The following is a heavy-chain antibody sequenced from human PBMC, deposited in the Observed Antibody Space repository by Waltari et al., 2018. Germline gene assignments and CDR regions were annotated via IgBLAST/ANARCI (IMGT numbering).Heavy chain of an antibody. CDR2: IYHTGNT. J-gene: IGHJ4*02. CDR1: SHSISRGDY. V-gene: IGHV4-38-2*02. Sequence: QVQLQESGPGLAKSSETLSLSSAVSSHSISRGDYWGWIRQPPGKGLEWIGSIYHTGNTYYNPSLNSRVTISVDTSKNQFSLKLSSVTAADTAMYYCARDSWNDGFDYWGRGSLVTVSS. CDR3: ARDSWNDGFDY. D-gene: IGHD1-1*01.